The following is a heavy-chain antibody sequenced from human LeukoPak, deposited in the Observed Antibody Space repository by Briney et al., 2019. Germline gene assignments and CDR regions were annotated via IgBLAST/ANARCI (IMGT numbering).Heavy chain of an antibody. CDR2: INHSGST. CDR3: ARAGRYFDWP. Sequence: SETLSLTCAVYGGSFSGYYWSWIRQPPGKGLEWIGEINHSGSTNYNSSLKSRVTISVDTSKNQFSLKLSSVTAADTAVYYCARAGRYFDWPWGQGTLVTVSS. D-gene: IGHD3-9*01. J-gene: IGHJ5*02. CDR1: GGSFSGYY. V-gene: IGHV4-34*01.